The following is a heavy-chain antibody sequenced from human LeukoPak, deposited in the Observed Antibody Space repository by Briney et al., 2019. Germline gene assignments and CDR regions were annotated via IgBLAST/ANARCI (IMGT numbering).Heavy chain of an antibody. CDR3: ARAWGYSYGPHFDY. CDR1: GYTFTGYY. D-gene: IGHD5-18*01. V-gene: IGHV1-2*02. CDR2: INPNSGGT. J-gene: IGHJ4*02. Sequence: ASVKVSCKASGYTFTGYYMHWVRQAPGQGLEWMGWINPNSGGTNYAQKFQGRVTMTRDTSISTAYKELSRLRSDDTAVYYCARAWGYSYGPHFDYWGQGTLVTVSS.